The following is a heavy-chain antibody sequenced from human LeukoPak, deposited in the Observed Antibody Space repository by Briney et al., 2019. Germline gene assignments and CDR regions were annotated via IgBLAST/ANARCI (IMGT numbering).Heavy chain of an antibody. CDR3: ARDSSTPAAGDY. D-gene: IGHD6-13*01. V-gene: IGHV3-48*04. J-gene: IGHJ4*02. CDR1: GFTFSSYS. Sequence: GGSLRLSCAASGFTFSSYSMNWVRQAPGKGLEWVSYISSSSSTTYYADSVKGRFTISRDNAKNSLYLQMNSLRAEDTAVYYCARDSSTPAAGDYWGQGTLVTVSS. CDR2: ISSSSSTT.